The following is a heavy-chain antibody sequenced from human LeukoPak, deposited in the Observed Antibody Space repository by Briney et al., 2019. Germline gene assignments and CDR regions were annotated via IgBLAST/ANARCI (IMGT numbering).Heavy chain of an antibody. D-gene: IGHD3-10*01. CDR2: IYTSGSN. V-gene: IGHV4-61*02. J-gene: IGHJ3*02. CDR1: GGSISSGSYY. CDR3: ARSITMVRGVILNDAFDI. Sequence: PSQTLSLTCTVSGGSISSGSYYWSWIRQPAGKGLEWIGRIYTSGSNNYNPSLKSRVTISVDTSKNQFSLKLSSVTAADTAVYYCARSITMVRGVILNDAFDIWGQGKMVTVSS.